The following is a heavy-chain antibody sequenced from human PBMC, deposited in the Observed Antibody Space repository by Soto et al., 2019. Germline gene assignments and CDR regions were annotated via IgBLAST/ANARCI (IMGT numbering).Heavy chain of an antibody. D-gene: IGHD6-19*01. J-gene: IGHJ6*02. CDR1: GYTFTSYG. CDR3: ARDYGDSSGWYAVFLGYYGMDV. V-gene: IGHV1-18*04. CDR2: ISAYNGKT. Sequence: QVQRVQSGAEVKKPGASVKVSCKASGYTFTSYGISWVRQAPGQGLEWMGWISAYNGKTNYAQKLQGRVTMTTDTPTSTAYRELRSLRSDDTAVYYCARDYGDSSGWYAVFLGYYGMDVWGQGTTVTVSS.